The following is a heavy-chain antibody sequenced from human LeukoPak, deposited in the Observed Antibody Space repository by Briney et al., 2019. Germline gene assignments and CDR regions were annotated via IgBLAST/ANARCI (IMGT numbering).Heavy chain of an antibody. D-gene: IGHD3-22*01. CDR3: ARDYYDSSGYPDYWYFDL. CDR1: GYTFTGYY. CDR2: INPNSGGT. J-gene: IGHJ2*01. Sequence: ASVKVSCKASGYTFTGYYMHWVRQAPGQGLEWMGWINPNSGGTNYAQKFQGRVTMTRDTSISTAYMELSRLRSDDTAVYYCARDYYDSSGYPDYWYFDLWGRGTLVTASS. V-gene: IGHV1-2*02.